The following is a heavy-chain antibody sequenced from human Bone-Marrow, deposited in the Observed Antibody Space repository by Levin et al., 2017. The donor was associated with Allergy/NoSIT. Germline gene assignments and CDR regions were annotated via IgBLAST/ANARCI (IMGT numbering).Heavy chain of an antibody. V-gene: IGHV3-23*01. J-gene: IGHJ4*02. CDR1: GFTFSSYA. CDR2: ISGSGGST. D-gene: IGHD4-11*01. CDR3: AKDRSSNYGGLYY. Sequence: PGESLKISCAASGFTFSSYAMSWVRQAPGKGLEWVSAISGSGGSTYYADSVKGRFTISRDNSKNTLYLQMNSLRAEDTAVYYCAKDRSSNYGGLYYWGQGTLVTVSS.